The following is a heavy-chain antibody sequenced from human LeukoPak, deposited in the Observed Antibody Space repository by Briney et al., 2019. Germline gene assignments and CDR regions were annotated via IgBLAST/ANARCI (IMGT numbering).Heavy chain of an antibody. V-gene: IGHV1-3*01. J-gene: IGHJ4*02. CDR1: GFTFTSYA. D-gene: IGHD5-18*01. Sequence: ASVKVSCKASGFTFTSYAMHWVRQAPGQRLEWMGWINAGNGNTKYSQKFQGRVTITRDTSASTAYMELSSLRSEDTAVYYCAREDTAMVVPFDYWGQGTLVTVSS. CDR2: INAGNGNT. CDR3: AREDTAMVVPFDY.